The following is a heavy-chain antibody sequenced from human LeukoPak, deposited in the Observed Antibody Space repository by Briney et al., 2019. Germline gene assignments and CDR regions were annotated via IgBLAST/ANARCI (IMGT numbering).Heavy chain of an antibody. CDR1: GFTFSNYA. D-gene: IGHD4/OR15-4a*01. J-gene: IGHJ4*02. Sequence: GGSLRLSCAASGFTFSNYAMSWVRQAPGKGLEWVSAISDSGINTYYADSVRGRFTISRDNSKNTLYLQMNSLRAEDTAVYYCARRAGAYSHPYDYWGQGTLVTVSS. CDR3: ARRAGAYSHPYDY. V-gene: IGHV3-23*01. CDR2: ISDSGINT.